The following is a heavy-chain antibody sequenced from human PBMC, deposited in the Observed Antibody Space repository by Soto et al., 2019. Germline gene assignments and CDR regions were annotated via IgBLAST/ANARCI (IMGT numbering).Heavy chain of an antibody. CDR2: IWYDGNNK. CDR3: ARGLHSIFDY. Sequence: GGSLRLSCAASGFTFSNYGMHWVRQAPGKGLEWVAVIWYDGNNKYYADSVKGRFTISRDNSNNTLYVQMTSLRAEDTAVYYCARGLHSIFDYWGQGTLVTVSS. V-gene: IGHV3-33*01. D-gene: IGHD2-21*01. CDR1: GFTFSNYG. J-gene: IGHJ4*02.